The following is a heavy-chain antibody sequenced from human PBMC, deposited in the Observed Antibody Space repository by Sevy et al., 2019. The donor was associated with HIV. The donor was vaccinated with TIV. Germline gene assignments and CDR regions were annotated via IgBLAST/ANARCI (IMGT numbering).Heavy chain of an antibody. CDR1: GFTFSNYA. J-gene: IGHJ4*02. CDR3: ARDIGVAGIDY. D-gene: IGHD6-19*01. Sequence: GGSLRLSCAASGFTFSNYAMHWVRQAPGKGLEWVAVISYDGSNKYYADSVKGRFTISRDNSKNTLYLQMNSLRAEDTAVYYCARDIGVAGIDYWGQGTLVTVSS. V-gene: IGHV3-30-3*01. CDR2: ISYDGSNK.